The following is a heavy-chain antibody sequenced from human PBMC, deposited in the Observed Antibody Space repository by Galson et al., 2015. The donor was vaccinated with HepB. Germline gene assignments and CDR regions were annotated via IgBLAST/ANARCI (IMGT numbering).Heavy chain of an antibody. CDR3: ARDLRGGHPLSAFDF. Sequence: SVKVSCKASGYIFGYYYIHWVRQAPGQGLEWMGWINPNSGDTNYAQEFQGRVTMATDTSLTTTYMNLSSLGSGDTAIYYCARDLRGGHPLSAFDFWGHGTLVTVSS. J-gene: IGHJ3*01. CDR1: GYIFGYYY. CDR2: INPNSGDT. V-gene: IGHV1-2*02. D-gene: IGHD3-10*01.